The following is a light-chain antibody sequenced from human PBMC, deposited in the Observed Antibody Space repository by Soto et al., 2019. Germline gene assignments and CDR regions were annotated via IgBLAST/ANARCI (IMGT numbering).Light chain of an antibody. CDR2: DDS. CDR1: NIGSKS. J-gene: IGLJ2*01. Sequence: SYELPQPPSVSVAPGQTARITCGGNNIGSKSVHWYQQKPGQAPVLVVYDDSDRPSGIPERFSGSNSGKTATLTISRVEAGDEADYYCQVWDSSSDHPVVFGGGTKLTVL. V-gene: IGLV3-21*02. CDR3: QVWDSSSDHPVV.